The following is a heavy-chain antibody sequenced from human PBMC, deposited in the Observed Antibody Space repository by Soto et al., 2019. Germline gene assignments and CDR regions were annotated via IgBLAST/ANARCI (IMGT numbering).Heavy chain of an antibody. CDR2: INHSGST. V-gene: IGHV4-34*01. CDR3: ARVWHDILTGYYSPHYYFDY. J-gene: IGHJ4*02. CDR1: GGSFSGYY. Sequence: SETLSLTCAVYGGSFSGYYWSWIRQPPGKGLEWIGEINHSGSTNYNPSLKSRVTISVDTSKNQFSLKLSSVTAADTAVYYCARVWHDILTGYYSPHYYFDYWGQGTLVTVSS. D-gene: IGHD3-9*01.